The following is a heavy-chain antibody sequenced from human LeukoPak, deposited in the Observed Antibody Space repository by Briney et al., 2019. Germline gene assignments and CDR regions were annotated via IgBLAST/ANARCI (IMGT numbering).Heavy chain of an antibody. CDR2: IYYSGST. V-gene: IGHV4-59*01. CDR1: GGSISSYY. J-gene: IGHJ6*04. Sequence: SETLSLTCTVSGGSISSYYWSWIRQPPGKGLEWIGYIYYSGSTNYNPSLESRVTISVDTSKNQFSLKLSSVTAADTAVYYCARHVRGVTEYYGMDVWGKGTTVTASS. D-gene: IGHD3-10*01. CDR3: ARHVRGVTEYYGMDV.